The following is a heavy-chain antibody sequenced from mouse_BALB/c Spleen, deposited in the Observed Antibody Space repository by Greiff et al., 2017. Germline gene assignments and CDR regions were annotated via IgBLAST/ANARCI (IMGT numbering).Heavy chain of an antibody. Sequence: EVKLMESGGGLVQPGGSMKLSCVASGFTFSNYWMNWVRQSPEKGLEWVAEIRLKSNNYATHYAESVKGRFTISRDDSKSSVYLQMNNLRAEDTGIYYCTRLRSAMDYRGQGTSVTVSS. CDR2: IRLKSNNYAT. CDR1: GFTFSNYW. V-gene: IGHV6-6*02. CDR3: TRLRSAMDY. J-gene: IGHJ4*01. D-gene: IGHD1-1*01.